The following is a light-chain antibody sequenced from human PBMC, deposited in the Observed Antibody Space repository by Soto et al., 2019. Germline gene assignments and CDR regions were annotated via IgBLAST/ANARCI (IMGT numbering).Light chain of an antibody. J-gene: IGKJ1*01. CDR1: QTISSTF. Sequence: EIVLTQSPGTLSLFPGERATLSCRASQTISSTFLAWYQHKPGQAPRVLIYGASRRATGIPDRFSGSGSGTDFTLTISRLEPEDFAVYYCQQYESSWTFGQGTKVEMK. V-gene: IGKV3-20*01. CDR2: GAS. CDR3: QQYESSWT.